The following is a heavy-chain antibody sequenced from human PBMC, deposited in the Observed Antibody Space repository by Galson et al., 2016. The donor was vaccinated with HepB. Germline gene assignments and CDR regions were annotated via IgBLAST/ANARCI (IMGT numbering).Heavy chain of an antibody. CDR2: INPSGGST. CDR1: GYTFTRYY. D-gene: IGHD3-22*01. Sequence: SVKVSCKASGYTFTRYYIHWVRQAPGQGLEWMGVINPSGGSTKDTQKFQGRVTMTRDTSTTTVYMELSSLRSEDTAVYFCARGGYSDSSGSLRYWGQGTLVTVSS. CDR3: ARGGYSDSSGSLRY. V-gene: IGHV1-46*01. J-gene: IGHJ4*02.